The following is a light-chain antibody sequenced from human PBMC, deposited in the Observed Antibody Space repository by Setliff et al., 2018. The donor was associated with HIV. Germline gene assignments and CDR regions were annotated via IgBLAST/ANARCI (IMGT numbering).Light chain of an antibody. J-gene: IGLJ1*01. CDR3: CSNTGSNTYV. V-gene: IGLV2-23*01. CDR1: SSDVGRYDL. CDR2: QAT. Sequence: QSALTPPASVSGSPGQSITISCTGTSSDVGRYDLVSWYQQHPGKAPKLIIYQATKRPSGVSNRFSGSKSGNTASLTISGLQAEDEADYYCCSNTGSNTYVFGTGTKVTVL.